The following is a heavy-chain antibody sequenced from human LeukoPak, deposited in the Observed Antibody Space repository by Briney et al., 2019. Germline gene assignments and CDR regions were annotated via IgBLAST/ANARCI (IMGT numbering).Heavy chain of an antibody. CDR2: IYYSWST. CDR1: GGSISSSSYY. J-gene: IGHJ4*02. V-gene: IGHV4-39*01. Sequence: SETLSLTCTVSGGSISSSSYYWSWIRQPPGKGLEWIGSIYYSWSTYYSPSLKSRVTISVDTSKNQFSLKLSSVTAADTAVYYCARHGYYYGSGSYREFDYWGQGTLVTVSS. CDR3: ARHGYYYGSGSYREFDY. D-gene: IGHD3-10*01.